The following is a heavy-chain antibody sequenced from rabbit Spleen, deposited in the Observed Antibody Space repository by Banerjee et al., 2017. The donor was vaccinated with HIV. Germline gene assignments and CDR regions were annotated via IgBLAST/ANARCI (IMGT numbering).Heavy chain of an antibody. CDR3: ARDLVAVIGWNFNL. V-gene: IGHV1S45*01. CDR1: RFDVSNYG. D-gene: IGHD1-1*01. Sequence: QEQLEESGGGLVKPEGSLTLTCKASRFDVSNYGMSWVRQAPGKGLEWVACAYAGSSGSTYSATWAKGRFTISTTSSTTVTLQMTSLTAAATATYFCARDLVAVIGWNFNLWGPGTLVTVS. CDR2: AYAGSSGST. J-gene: IGHJ4*01.